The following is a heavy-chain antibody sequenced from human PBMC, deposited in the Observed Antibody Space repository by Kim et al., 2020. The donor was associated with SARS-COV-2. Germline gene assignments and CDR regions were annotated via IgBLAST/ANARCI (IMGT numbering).Heavy chain of an antibody. J-gene: IGHJ6*02. V-gene: IGHV3-33*01. Sequence: GGSLRLSCAASGFTFSSYGMHWVRQAPGKGLEWVAVIWYDGSNKYYADSVKGRFTISRDNSKNTLYLQMNSLRAEDTAVYYCAREGTAYEYYYYYGMDVWGQGTTVTVSS. CDR1: GFTFSSYG. D-gene: IGHD2-21*01. CDR3: AREGTAYEYYYYYGMDV. CDR2: IWYDGSNK.